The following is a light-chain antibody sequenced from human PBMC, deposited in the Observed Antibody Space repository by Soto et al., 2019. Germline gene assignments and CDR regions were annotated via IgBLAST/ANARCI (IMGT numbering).Light chain of an antibody. CDR1: QSVLYSSNNKNY. CDR2: WAS. J-gene: IGKJ1*01. CDR3: QQYYSTPPWT. V-gene: IGKV4-1*01. Sequence: DIVMTQSPDSLAVSLGERVTINCKSSQSVLYSSNNKNYLAWYQQKPGQPPKLLIYWASTRESGVPDRFSGSGSGTDFTLTISSLQAEDEAVYYCQQYYSTPPWTFGQGTKVEIK.